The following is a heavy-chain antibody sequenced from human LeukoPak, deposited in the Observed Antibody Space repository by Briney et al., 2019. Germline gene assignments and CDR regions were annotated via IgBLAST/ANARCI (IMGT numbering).Heavy chain of an antibody. J-gene: IGHJ4*02. V-gene: IGHV3-30*02. CDR3: ARDFRVTMIVVANPDY. CDR1: GFTFSSYG. CDR2: IRYDGSNK. D-gene: IGHD3-22*01. Sequence: PGGSLRLSCAASGFTFSSYGMRWVRQAPGKGLEWVAFIRYDGSNKYYADSVKGRFTISRDNSKNTLYLQMNSLRAEDTAVYYCARDFRVTMIVVANPDYWGQGTLVTVSS.